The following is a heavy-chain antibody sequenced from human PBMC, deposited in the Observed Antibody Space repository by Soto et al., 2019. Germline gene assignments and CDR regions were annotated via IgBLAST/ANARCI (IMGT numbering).Heavy chain of an antibody. V-gene: IGHV3-23*01. CDR2: VDGSGAAP. CDR1: GFTFINHA. D-gene: IGHD3-9*01. CDR3: AKWEVFVTGHLATQSSLDS. Sequence: PGGSRRLSCATSGFTFINHAMTWVRQAPGKAPQWVATVDGSGAAPFYAESVKGRFTISRDNSKNTLYLQMNSLRAEDTAVYFCAKWEVFVTGHLATQSSLDSWGQGTLVTVSS. J-gene: IGHJ4*02.